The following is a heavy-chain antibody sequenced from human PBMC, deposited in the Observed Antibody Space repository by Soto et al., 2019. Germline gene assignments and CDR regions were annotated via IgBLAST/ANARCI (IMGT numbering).Heavy chain of an antibody. V-gene: IGHV1-8*01. J-gene: IGHJ4*02. Sequence: ASVKVSCKASGYTFTSYDINWVRQATGQGLERMGWMNPNSGNTGYAQKFQGRVTMTRNTSISTAYMELSSLRSEDTAVYYCARGYYGSGSYQYYFDYWGQGTLVTVSS. CDR3: ARGYYGSGSYQYYFDY. D-gene: IGHD3-10*01. CDR1: GYTFTSYD. CDR2: MNPNSGNT.